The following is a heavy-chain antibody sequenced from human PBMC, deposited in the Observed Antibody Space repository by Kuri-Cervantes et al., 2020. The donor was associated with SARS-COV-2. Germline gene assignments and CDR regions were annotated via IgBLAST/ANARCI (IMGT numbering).Heavy chain of an antibody. V-gene: IGHV3-7*05. CDR2: IKQDGSEK. CDR3: ARDPRNLAIFGVVIKGYYYYGMDG. D-gene: IGHD3-3*01. J-gene: IGHJ6*02. CDR1: GITFSSYW. Sequence: LSLTCSASGITFSSYWLSWVRQAPGKGLEWVANIKQDGSEKYYVDSVKGRFTISRDNAKNSLYLQMNSPRAEDTAVYYCARDPRNLAIFGVVIKGYYYYGMDGWGQGTTVTVSS.